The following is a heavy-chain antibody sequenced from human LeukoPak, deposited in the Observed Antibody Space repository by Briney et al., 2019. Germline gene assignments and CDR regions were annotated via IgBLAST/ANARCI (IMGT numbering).Heavy chain of an antibody. D-gene: IGHD1-1*01. V-gene: IGHV4-59*01. CDR1: GASINNYY. J-gene: IGHJ6*03. Sequence: SETLSLTCTVSGASINNYYWSWIQQSPEKGLEWIGYISHSGSTHYNPSLKSRITISVDTSKIHFSLNLTSVTAADTAVYYCARDSAAGSYYYYTDVWGKGTTVTISS. CDR3: ARDSAAGSYYYYTDV. CDR2: ISHSGST.